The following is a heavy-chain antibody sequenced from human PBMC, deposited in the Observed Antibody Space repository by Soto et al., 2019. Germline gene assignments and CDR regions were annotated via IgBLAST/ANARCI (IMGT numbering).Heavy chain of an antibody. D-gene: IGHD5-12*01. CDR1: GGTFSSYA. CDR3: ARKVAVTNYYYYYGMDV. CDR2: IIPIFGTA. V-gene: IGHV1-69*12. J-gene: IGHJ6*02. Sequence: QVQLVQSGAEVKKPGSSVKVSCKASGGTFSSYAISWVRQAPGQGLEWMGGIIPIFGTANYAQKCQGTVTITADESTSTAYMELSSLRSEDTAVYYFARKVAVTNYYYYYGMDVWGQGTTVTVSS.